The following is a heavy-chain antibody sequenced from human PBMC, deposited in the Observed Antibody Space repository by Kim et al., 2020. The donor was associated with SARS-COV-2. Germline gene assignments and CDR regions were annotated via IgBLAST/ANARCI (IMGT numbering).Heavy chain of an antibody. V-gene: IGHV4-39*07. CDR1: GGSISSSSYY. CDR3: ARREGVPGGYFDL. J-gene: IGHJ2*01. CDR2: IYYSGST. Sequence: SETLSLTCTVSGGSISSSSYYWGWIRQPPGKGLEWIGSIYYSGSTYYNPSLKSRVTISVDTSKNQFSLKLSSVTAADTAVYYCARREGVPGGYFDLWGRGTLVTVSS. D-gene: IGHD1-1*01.